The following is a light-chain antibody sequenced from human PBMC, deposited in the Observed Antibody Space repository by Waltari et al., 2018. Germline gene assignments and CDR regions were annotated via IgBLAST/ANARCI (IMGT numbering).Light chain of an antibody. CDR2: EDI. Sequence: FMLTQPHSVSESPGKTVTISCTCTGGSLSRNYVQWYQHRPGTSPTLLIQEDIDRPVGVPDRFSGSLDSSSNSASLTISGLEIDDEADYYCQSFDETNRVVFGGGTKLTVL. V-gene: IGLV6-57*01. J-gene: IGLJ2*01. CDR3: QSFDETNRVV. CDR1: GGSLSRNY.